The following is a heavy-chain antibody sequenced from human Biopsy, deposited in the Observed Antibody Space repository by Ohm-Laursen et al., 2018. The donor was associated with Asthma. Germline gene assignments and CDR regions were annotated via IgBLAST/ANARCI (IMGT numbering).Heavy chain of an antibody. V-gene: IGHV4-39*01. Sequence: SETLSLTCCLSSGSGGYMRSGNYYWGWIRQPPGKGLEWVGSIYYSGSTYYNASLGSRCTVSADTSKNQFSLKLTSATAADTAVYYCVRGSSSWHHGPFHYYYGLDVWGQGTTATVSS. D-gene: IGHD6-13*01. CDR3: VRGSSSWHHGPFHYYYGLDV. CDR1: SGSGGYMRSGNYY. CDR2: IYYSGST. J-gene: IGHJ6*02.